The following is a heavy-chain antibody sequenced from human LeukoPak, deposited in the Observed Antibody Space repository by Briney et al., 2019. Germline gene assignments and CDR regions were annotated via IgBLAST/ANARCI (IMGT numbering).Heavy chain of an antibody. D-gene: IGHD5-18*01. J-gene: IGHJ4*02. CDR3: ARENDRYGRIDY. CDR1: GGSISSYY. Sequence: SETLSLTCTVSGGSISSYYWSWVRQPPGKGLEWIGYVSYSGSTDYNPSLKSRVIISIDTSKNQFSLRLSSVTAADTAVYYCARENDRYGRIDYWAREPWSPSPQ. V-gene: IGHV4-59*01. CDR2: VSYSGST.